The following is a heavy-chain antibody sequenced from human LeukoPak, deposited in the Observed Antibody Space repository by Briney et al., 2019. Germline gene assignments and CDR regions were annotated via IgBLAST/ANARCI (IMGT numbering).Heavy chain of an antibody. CDR1: GGSISSYY. J-gene: IGHJ5*02. CDR2: IYTSGST. Sequence: SETLSLTCTVSGGSISSYYWSWIRQPAGKGLEWIGRIYTSGSTNYNPSLKSRVTMSVDTSKNQFSLKLSSVTAADTAVYYCARDHAPSYYYDSSGPAGWFDPWGQGTLVTVSS. V-gene: IGHV4-4*07. D-gene: IGHD3-22*01. CDR3: ARDHAPSYYYDSSGPAGWFDP.